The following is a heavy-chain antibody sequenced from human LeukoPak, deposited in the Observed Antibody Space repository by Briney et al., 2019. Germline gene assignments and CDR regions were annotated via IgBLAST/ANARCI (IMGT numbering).Heavy chain of an antibody. CDR2: INPKSGGT. D-gene: IGHD6-19*01. CDR3: AREAVAGNYFDY. Sequence: ASVKVSCRASGYTFTGYCMHWVRQAPGQGLEWMGWINPKSGGTNYAQKFQGRVTMTRDTSISTAYMELSRLTSDDTAVYFCAREAVAGNYFDYWGQGTLVTVSS. CDR1: GYTFTGYC. V-gene: IGHV1-2*02. J-gene: IGHJ4*02.